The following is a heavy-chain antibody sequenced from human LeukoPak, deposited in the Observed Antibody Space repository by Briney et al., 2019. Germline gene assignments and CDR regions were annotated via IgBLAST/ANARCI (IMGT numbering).Heavy chain of an antibody. CDR3: AKDRSHYYDSSGYYGAFDI. J-gene: IGHJ3*02. D-gene: IGHD3-22*01. V-gene: IGHV3-11*01. CDR2: ISSSGSTI. Sequence: GGSLRLSCAASGFTFSDYYMSWIRQAPGKGLEWVSYISSSGSTIYYADSVKGRFTISRDNSKNTLYLQMNSLRAEDTAVYYCAKDRSHYYDSSGYYGAFDIWGQGTMVTVSS. CDR1: GFTFSDYY.